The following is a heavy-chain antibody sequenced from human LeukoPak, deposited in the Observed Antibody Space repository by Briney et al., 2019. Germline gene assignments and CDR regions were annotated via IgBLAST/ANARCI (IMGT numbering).Heavy chain of an antibody. CDR3: ARASWAVAGTDDAFDI. D-gene: IGHD6-19*01. J-gene: IGHJ3*02. Sequence: ASVKVSCKVSGYTLTELSMHWVRQAPGKGLEWMGGFDPEDGETIYAQKFQGRVTLTEDTSTDTAYMELSSLRSADTAMYYCARASWAVAGTDDAFDIWGQGTMVTVSS. V-gene: IGHV1-24*01. CDR1: GYTLTELS. CDR2: FDPEDGET.